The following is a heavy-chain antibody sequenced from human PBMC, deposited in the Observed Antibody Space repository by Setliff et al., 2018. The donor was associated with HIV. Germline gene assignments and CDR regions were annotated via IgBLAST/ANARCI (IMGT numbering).Heavy chain of an antibody. CDR2: IYHSGST. CDR1: GASISSGYY. V-gene: IGHV4-38-2*02. CDR3: ASEAWTSYRSSSGYYYYYMDV. Sequence: ASETLSLTCTVSGASISSGYYWGWIRQPPGKGLEWIGGIYHSGSTYDSPSLKSRVTISVDTSKNQFSLKLSSVTAADTAVYYCASEAWTSYRSSSGYYYYYMDVWGKGTTVTVSS. J-gene: IGHJ6*03. D-gene: IGHD6-6*01.